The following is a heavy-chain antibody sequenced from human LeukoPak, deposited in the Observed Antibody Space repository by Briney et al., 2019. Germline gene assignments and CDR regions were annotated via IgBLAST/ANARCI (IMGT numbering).Heavy chain of an antibody. V-gene: IGHV4-39*01. CDR3: ARHVSSMVRGGKFDY. Sequence: SETLSLTCTVSGGSISSSGYYWGWIRQPPGKGLEWIGSIYYSGSTYYNPSLKSRVTISVDTSKNQFSLKLTSVTAPDTAVYYWARHVSSMVRGGKFDYWGQGTLVTVSS. CDR2: IYYSGST. CDR1: GGSISSSGYY. J-gene: IGHJ4*02. D-gene: IGHD3-10*01.